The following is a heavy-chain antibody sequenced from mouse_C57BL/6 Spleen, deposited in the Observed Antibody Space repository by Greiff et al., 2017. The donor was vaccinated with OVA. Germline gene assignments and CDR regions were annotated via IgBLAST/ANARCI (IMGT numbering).Heavy chain of an antibody. CDR1: GFTFSNYW. CDR2: IRLKSDNYAT. V-gene: IGHV6-3*01. CDR3: TDYYGSSGFAY. Sequence: EVQLQESGGGLVQPGGSMKLSCVASGFTFSNYWMNWVRQSPEKGLEWVAQIRLKSDNYATHYAESVKGRFTISRDDSKSSVYLQMNNLRAEDTGIYYCTDYYGSSGFAYWGQGTLVTVSA. D-gene: IGHD1-1*01. J-gene: IGHJ3*01.